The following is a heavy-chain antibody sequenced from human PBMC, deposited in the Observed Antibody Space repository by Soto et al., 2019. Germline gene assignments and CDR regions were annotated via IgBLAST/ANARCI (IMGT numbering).Heavy chain of an antibody. V-gene: IGHV1-69*01. CDR3: AGSLLAAGQRLGWFDP. CDR2: IIPIVGTA. D-gene: IGHD6-13*01. Sequence: QVQLVQSGAEVKKPGSSVKVSCKASGGTFSSYAISWVRQAPGQGLEWMGGIIPIVGTANYAQKFQGRVTITADESTSTAYMELSSLRSEDTAVYYCAGSLLAAGQRLGWFDPWGQGTLVTVSS. J-gene: IGHJ5*02. CDR1: GGTFSSYA.